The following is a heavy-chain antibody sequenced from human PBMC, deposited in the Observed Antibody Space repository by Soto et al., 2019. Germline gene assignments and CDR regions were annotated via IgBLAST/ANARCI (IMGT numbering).Heavy chain of an antibody. J-gene: IGHJ4*02. Sequence: PGESLKISCEGSGYNFNTYWTGWVRQMPGKGLEWMALIYPGDSDTRYSPSFEGQVTLSVDRSISTAYLQWSSLKASDTAIYYCATSTVSYVDIVSSATRGYFDHWGQGTLVTVS. D-gene: IGHD5-12*01. CDR2: IYPGDSDT. V-gene: IGHV5-51*01. CDR1: GYNFNTYW. CDR3: ATSTVSYVDIVSSATRGYFDH.